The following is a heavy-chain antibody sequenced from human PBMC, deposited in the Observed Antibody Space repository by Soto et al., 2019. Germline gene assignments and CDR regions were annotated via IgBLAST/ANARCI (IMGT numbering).Heavy chain of an antibody. CDR3: ARHGSRYGGGYFEY. CDR2: IYSGGSA. Sequence: EVQLVESGGGLVQPGGSLRLSCAASGFTVSSNYMSWVRQAPGKGLEWVSVIYSGGSAYYADSVNGRFTISRANSKDTVYVRLHSRRAEDTAVYYCARHGSRYGGGYFEYWGEGPLVTVSS. J-gene: IGHJ4*02. CDR1: GFTVSSNY. V-gene: IGHV3-66*04. D-gene: IGHD5-18*01.